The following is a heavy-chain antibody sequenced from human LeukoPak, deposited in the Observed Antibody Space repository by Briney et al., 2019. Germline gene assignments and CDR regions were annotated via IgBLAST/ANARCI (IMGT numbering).Heavy chain of an antibody. V-gene: IGHV3-7*05. D-gene: IGHD1-26*01. Sequence: PGGSLRLSCAASGFTFSSYWMRWVRQAPGKGLDWVASINQDGSEKYYVDSVKGRFTISRDNAKNSLYLQMNSPRADDTAVYYCARARGGSNSDYWGQGTLVTVSS. J-gene: IGHJ4*02. CDR2: INQDGSEK. CDR1: GFTFSSYW. CDR3: ARARGGSNSDY.